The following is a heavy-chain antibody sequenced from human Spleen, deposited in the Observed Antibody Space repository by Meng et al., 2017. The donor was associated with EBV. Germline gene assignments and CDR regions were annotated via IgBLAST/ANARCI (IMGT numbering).Heavy chain of an antibody. CDR3: ARDLTYCGGDCY. Sequence: QGNLGQFGGEGKRPGASVKVSCQASGYTFSRYYMYWVRLAPGQGLEWMGTINPSDGSTRYAQKFLDRVTMTRDTSTSTVYLELSSLRSDDTAVYYCARDLTYCGGDCYWGQGTLVTVSS. J-gene: IGHJ4*02. D-gene: IGHD2-21*02. CDR2: INPSDGST. CDR1: GYTFSRYY. V-gene: IGHV1-46*01.